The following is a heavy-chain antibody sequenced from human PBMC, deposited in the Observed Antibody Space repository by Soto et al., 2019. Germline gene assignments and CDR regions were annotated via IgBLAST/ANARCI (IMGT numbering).Heavy chain of an antibody. J-gene: IGHJ4*02. D-gene: IGHD6-19*01. CDR3: AKGPLGSGYYLDY. CDR1: GFTFRNYA. V-gene: IGHV3-23*01. CDR2: ISGSGGST. Sequence: EVQLLDSGGGLVQPGGSLRISCDASGFTFRNYAMNWVRPAPGKGLDWVSAISGSGGSTYYADSVKGRFTISRDNSKNTLDLQISSPRTEYTAVYSCAKGPLGSGYYLDYWGKGTLVTVSS.